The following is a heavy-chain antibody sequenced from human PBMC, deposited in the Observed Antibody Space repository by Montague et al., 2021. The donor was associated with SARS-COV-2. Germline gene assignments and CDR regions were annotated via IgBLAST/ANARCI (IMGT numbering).Heavy chain of an antibody. CDR3: AKDPHYDFWSGYYFDY. V-gene: IGHV3-23*03. Sequence: SLRLSCAASGFTFSSYAMSWVRQAPGKGLEWVSVIYSGGSSTYYADSVEGRFTISRDNSKNTLYLQMNSLRAEDTAVYYCAKDPHYDFWSGYYFDYWGQGTLVTVSS. CDR1: GFTFSSYA. J-gene: IGHJ4*02. D-gene: IGHD3-3*01. CDR2: IYSGGSST.